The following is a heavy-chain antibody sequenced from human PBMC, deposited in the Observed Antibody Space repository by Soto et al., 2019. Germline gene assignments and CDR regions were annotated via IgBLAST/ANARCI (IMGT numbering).Heavy chain of an antibody. CDR3: ARAKSTVVTAISNY. D-gene: IGHD2-21*02. J-gene: IGHJ4*02. CDR1: GFTFSSYG. CDR2: IWYDRSNK. V-gene: IGHV3-33*01. Sequence: HPGGSLRLSCAASGFTFSSYGMHWVRQAPGKGLEWVAVIWYDRSNKYYADSVKGRFTISRDNSKNTLYLQMNSLRAEDTAVYYCARAKSTVVTAISNYWGQGTPVTVSS.